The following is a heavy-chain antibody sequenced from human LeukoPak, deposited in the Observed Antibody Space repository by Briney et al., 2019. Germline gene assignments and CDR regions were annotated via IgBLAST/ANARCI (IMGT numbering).Heavy chain of an antibody. Sequence: ASVKVSCKASGYTFTGYYMHWVRQAPGQGLEWMGWINPNSGGTNYAQKFQGRVTMTRDTSISTAYMELSRLRSDDTAVYYCARTPRFDFDMLVVVLFDYWGQGTLVTVSS. D-gene: IGHD3-22*01. CDR2: INPNSGGT. CDR3: ARTPRFDFDMLVVVLFDY. J-gene: IGHJ4*02. CDR1: GYTFTGYY. V-gene: IGHV1-2*02.